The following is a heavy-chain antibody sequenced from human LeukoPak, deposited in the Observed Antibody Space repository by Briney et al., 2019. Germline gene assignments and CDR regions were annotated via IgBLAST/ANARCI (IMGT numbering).Heavy chain of an antibody. D-gene: IGHD5-18*01. CDR2: IKKDGSEK. CDR1: GFTFSSYW. J-gene: IGHJ4*02. Sequence: HPGGSLRLSCAASGFTFSSYWMSWVRQAPGKGLEWVANIKKDGSEKYDVDSVKGRFTISRDNAKTSLYLQMNSLRAEDTAVYYCARDLGVATAYFDYWGQGTLVTVSS. CDR3: ARDLGVATAYFDY. V-gene: IGHV3-7*01.